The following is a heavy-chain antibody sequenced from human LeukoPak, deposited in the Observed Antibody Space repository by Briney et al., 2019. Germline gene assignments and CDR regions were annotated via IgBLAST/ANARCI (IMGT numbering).Heavy chain of an antibody. CDR3: ARHIVVVSTPADWFDP. D-gene: IGHD2-21*01. Sequence: SETLPLTCTVSGDSFSSSSSSWGWIRQPPEKGLEWIGNVYHSGSTYYNPSLMSRVTISVDTSKKQFSLKLSSVSAADTAVYHCARHIVVVSTPADWFDPWGQGTLVTVSS. J-gene: IGHJ5*02. V-gene: IGHV4-39*01. CDR2: VYHSGST. CDR1: GDSFSSSSSS.